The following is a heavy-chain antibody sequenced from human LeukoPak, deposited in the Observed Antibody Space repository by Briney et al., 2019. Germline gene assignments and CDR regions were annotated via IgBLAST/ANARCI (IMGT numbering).Heavy chain of an antibody. D-gene: IGHD3-22*01. CDR3: AKGSSGYIDYYYYMDV. CDR1: GFTFSSYG. V-gene: IGHV3-30*02. J-gene: IGHJ6*03. Sequence: GGSLRLSCAASGFTFSSYGMHWVRQAPGKGLEWVAFIRYDGSNKYYAYSVKGRFTISRDNSKNTLYLQMNSLRAEDTAVYYCAKGSSGYIDYYYYMDVWGKGTTVTVSS. CDR2: IRYDGSNK.